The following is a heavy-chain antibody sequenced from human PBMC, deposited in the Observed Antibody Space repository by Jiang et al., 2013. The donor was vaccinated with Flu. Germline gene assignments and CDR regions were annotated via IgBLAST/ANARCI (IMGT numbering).Heavy chain of an antibody. V-gene: IGHV3-48*01. CDR1: GLIFKDYN. CDR3: TRERTTTYFDS. D-gene: IGHD1-1*01. CDR2: IGYTTRAK. J-gene: IGHJ4*02. Sequence: QLVESGGGLVQPGGSLKLSCTVSGLIFKDYNMNWVRQAPGKGLEWVSYIGYTTRAKYYADSVKGRFTISRDNDNNSLYLQMSSLRAEDTAVYYCTRERTTTYFDSWGQGALVTVSS.